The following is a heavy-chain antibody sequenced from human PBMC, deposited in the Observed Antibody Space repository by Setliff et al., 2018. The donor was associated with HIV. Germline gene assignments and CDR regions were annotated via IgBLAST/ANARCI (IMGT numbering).Heavy chain of an antibody. Sequence: PSESLSLTCAVYGGSFSGYYWSWIRQPPGKGLEWIGDINHSGSTNYNPSLKSRVTISVDTSKNQFSLKLSSVTAADTDVFYCARLTTTYHYDSSAYYHPVWGQGTLVTVSS. J-gene: IGHJ4*02. CDR3: ARLTTTYHYDSSAYYHPV. CDR2: INHSGST. V-gene: IGHV4-34*01. CDR1: GGSFSGYY. D-gene: IGHD3-22*01.